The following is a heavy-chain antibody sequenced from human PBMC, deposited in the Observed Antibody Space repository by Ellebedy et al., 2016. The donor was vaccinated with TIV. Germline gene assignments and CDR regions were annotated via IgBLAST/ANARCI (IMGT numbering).Heavy chain of an antibody. CDR1: GLTFRTYW. Sequence: GESLKISCTASGLTFRTYWMHWVRQAPGKGLVWVSRINSDGSSTSYADSVKGRFTISRDNAKDTLYLQMNSLRVEDTAAYYCTPWGLGGYWGQGTQVTVSS. CDR2: INSDGSST. V-gene: IGHV3-74*01. CDR3: TPWGLGGY. D-gene: IGHD2-21*01. J-gene: IGHJ4*02.